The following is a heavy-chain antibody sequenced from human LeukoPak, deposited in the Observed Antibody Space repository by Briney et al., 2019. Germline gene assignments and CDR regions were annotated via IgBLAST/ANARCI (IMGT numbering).Heavy chain of an antibody. J-gene: IGHJ6*03. CDR1: GYTFTSYG. CDR2: ISAYNGNT. Sequence: ASVKVSCKASGYTFTSYGISWVRQAPGQGLEWMGWISAYNGNTNYAQKLQGRVTMTRNTSISTAYMELSSLRSEDTAVYYCARGSSVRDYYMDVWGKGTTVTISS. CDR3: ARGSSVRDYYMDV. D-gene: IGHD6-19*01. V-gene: IGHV1-18*01.